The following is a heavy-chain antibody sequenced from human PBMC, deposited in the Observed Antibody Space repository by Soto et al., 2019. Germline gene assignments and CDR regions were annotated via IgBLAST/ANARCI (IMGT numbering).Heavy chain of an antibody. Sequence: LRLSCSASGFTFRSFTMNLVRQAPFKGLEWVSTISSNSAYIYYTDALRVRFTISRDNAKNSLHLQMNSLRAEDTAVYYCTRDASRDSSARGWFDPWGPGTLVTVSS. J-gene: IGHJ5*02. CDR1: GFTFRSFT. CDR3: TRDASRDSSARGWFDP. D-gene: IGHD6-13*01. V-gene: IGHV3-21*01. CDR2: ISSNSAYI.